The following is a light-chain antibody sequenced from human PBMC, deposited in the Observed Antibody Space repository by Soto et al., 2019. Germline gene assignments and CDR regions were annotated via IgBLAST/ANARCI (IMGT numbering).Light chain of an antibody. CDR2: GAS. Sequence: EIVLTQSPGTLSLSPGERATLSCRASQSVSSSYLAWYQQKPGQAPRLLIYGASSRATGIPDRFSGSGSGTDFTLTLSILEPEDFAVYYCQQYGSSPWTFGQGTKVEIK. CDR3: QQYGSSPWT. V-gene: IGKV3-20*01. CDR1: QSVSSSY. J-gene: IGKJ1*01.